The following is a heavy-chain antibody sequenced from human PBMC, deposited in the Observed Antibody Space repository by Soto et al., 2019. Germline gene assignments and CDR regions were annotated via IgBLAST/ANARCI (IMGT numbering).Heavy chain of an antibody. J-gene: IGHJ6*02. CDR1: GGSISSDEYY. D-gene: IGHD6-6*01. Sequence: SETLSLTCSVSGGSISSDEYYWSWIRQSPGKGLEWIGYIHYSGSTSYNPSLKSRLTISVDTSKNQFSLNLSSVTAADTAVYYCARAGSEDYCGMEVWGQGTTVTVSS. CDR3: ARAGSEDYCGMEV. CDR2: IHYSGST. V-gene: IGHV4-30-4*01.